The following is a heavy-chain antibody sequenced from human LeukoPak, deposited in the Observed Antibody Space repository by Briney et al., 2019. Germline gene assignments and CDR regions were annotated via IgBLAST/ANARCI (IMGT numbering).Heavy chain of an antibody. V-gene: IGHV4-34*01. D-gene: IGHD6-19*01. CDR1: GGSFSGYY. Sequence: PSETLSLTCAVYGGSFSGYYWSWIRQPPGKGLEWMGEINHSGSTNYNPSPKSRVTISVDTSKNQFSLKLSSVTAADTAVYYCARVDSSGWSRVDYWGQGTLVTVSS. CDR2: INHSGST. J-gene: IGHJ4*02. CDR3: ARVDSSGWSRVDY.